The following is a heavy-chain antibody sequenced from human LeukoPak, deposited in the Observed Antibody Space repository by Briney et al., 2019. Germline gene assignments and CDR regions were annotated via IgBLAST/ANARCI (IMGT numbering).Heavy chain of an antibody. V-gene: IGHV5-51*03. CDR1: GYRFTSYW. D-gene: IGHD6-13*01. CDR2: IYPGDFDT. J-gene: IGHJ3*02. Sequence: PGESLKISCKGSGYRFTSYWIGWVRQMPGKGLEWMGIIYPGDFDTRYSPSFEGQVTISADKFISTAYLQWTSLKASDSAMYYCARPRGAWYNAFDIWGQGTMVTVSS. CDR3: ARPRGAWYNAFDI.